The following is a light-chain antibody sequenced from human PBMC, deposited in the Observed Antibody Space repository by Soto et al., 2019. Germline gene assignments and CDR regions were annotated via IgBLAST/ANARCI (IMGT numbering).Light chain of an antibody. V-gene: IGKV3-20*01. J-gene: IGKJ1*01. CDR1: QSVSSSY. Sequence: EIVLTQSPGTLSMSAGERATLSCRASQSVSSSYLAWYQQKPGQAPRLLIYGASSRAIGIPDRFSGSGSGTDFTLTITRLGPEDFVVYYCQQYATSPWTFGQGTKVEIK. CDR2: GAS. CDR3: QQYATSPWT.